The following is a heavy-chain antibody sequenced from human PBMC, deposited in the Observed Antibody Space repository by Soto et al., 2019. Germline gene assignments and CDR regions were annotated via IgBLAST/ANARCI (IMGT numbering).Heavy chain of an antibody. J-gene: IGHJ5*02. D-gene: IGHD2-2*02. V-gene: IGHV1-69*06. Sequence: SVKVSCKASGGTFSSYAISWVRQAPGQGLEWMGGIIPIFGTANYAQKFQGRVTITADKSTSTAYMELSSLRSEDTAVYYCARESFYCSSTSCYTDPYWLDPWGQGTLANVS. CDR1: GGTFSSYA. CDR2: IIPIFGTA. CDR3: ARESFYCSSTSCYTDPYWLDP.